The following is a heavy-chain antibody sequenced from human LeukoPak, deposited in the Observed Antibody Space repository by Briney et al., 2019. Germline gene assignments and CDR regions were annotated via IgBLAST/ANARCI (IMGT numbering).Heavy chain of an antibody. CDR3: ARATSYSNYGMDV. CDR2: ISSSSFT. V-gene: IGHV3-11*06. D-gene: IGHD4-11*01. CDR1: GFTFGDYY. Sequence: PGGSLRLSCAASGFTFGDYYMSWIRQAPGKGLEWVSYISSSSFTNYADSVKGRFTISRDNAKNTLYLQMNSLRAEDTAVHYCARATSYSNYGMDVWGQGTTVTVSS. J-gene: IGHJ6*02.